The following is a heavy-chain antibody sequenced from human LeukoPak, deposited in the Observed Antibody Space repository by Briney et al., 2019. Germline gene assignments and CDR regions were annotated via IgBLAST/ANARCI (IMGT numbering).Heavy chain of an antibody. Sequence: SETLSLTCTVSGGSISSSYYYWSWIRQPPGKGLEWIGYIYYSGSTYYNPSLKSRVTISVDTSKNQFSLKLSSVTAADTAVYYCARGVVPAANALDYWGQGTLVTVSS. J-gene: IGHJ4*02. CDR2: IYYSGST. CDR3: ARGVVPAANALDY. V-gene: IGHV4-30-4*01. D-gene: IGHD2-2*01. CDR1: GGSISSSYYY.